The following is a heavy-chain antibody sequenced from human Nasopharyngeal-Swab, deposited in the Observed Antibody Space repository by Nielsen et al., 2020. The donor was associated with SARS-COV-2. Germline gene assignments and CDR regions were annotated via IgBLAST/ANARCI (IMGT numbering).Heavy chain of an antibody. CDR3: ARAANSGDWYFDL. CDR1: GGSISGYY. Sequence: GSLRLSCSVSGGSISGYYWSWIRQPPGKGLEWIGYVYFSGSTNYNPSLKSRVTISVDTSKNQFSLKLTPVTAADTAVYYCARAANSGDWYFDLWGRGTLVTVSS. D-gene: IGHD1-26*01. V-gene: IGHV4-59*13. CDR2: VYFSGST. J-gene: IGHJ2*01.